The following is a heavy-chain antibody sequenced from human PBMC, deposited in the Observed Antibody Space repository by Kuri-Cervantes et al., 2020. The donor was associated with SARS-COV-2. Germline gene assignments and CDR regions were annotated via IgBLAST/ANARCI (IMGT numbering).Heavy chain of an antibody. V-gene: IGHV1-8*02. CDR1: GYTFTNND. D-gene: IGHD5-12*01. CDR3: ARDSGDWTPDGFDI. CDR2: MNPDTGNA. J-gene: IGHJ3*02. Sequence: SVKVSCKGSGYTFTNNDVNWLRQASGQGLEWMGWMNPDTGNAGYAQKFRGRVTMTRDTSTSTAYMELSSLRSEDSAIYYCARDSGDWTPDGFDIWGQGTMVTVSS.